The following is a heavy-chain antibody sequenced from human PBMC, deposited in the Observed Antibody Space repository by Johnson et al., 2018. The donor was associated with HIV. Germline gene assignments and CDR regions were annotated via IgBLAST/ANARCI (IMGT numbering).Heavy chain of an antibody. V-gene: IGHV3-66*02. Sequence: VQLVESGGGLVKPGGSLRLSCAASGFTVSSNYMSWVRQAPGKGLEWVSVIYSGGSTYYADSVKGRLTISRDNSQNRLYLQMNSLRAEDTAVYYCARAGCGGDCSTDAFDIWGQGTMVTVSS. CDR3: ARAGCGGDCSTDAFDI. J-gene: IGHJ3*02. CDR2: IYSGGST. CDR1: GFTVSSNY. D-gene: IGHD2-21*02.